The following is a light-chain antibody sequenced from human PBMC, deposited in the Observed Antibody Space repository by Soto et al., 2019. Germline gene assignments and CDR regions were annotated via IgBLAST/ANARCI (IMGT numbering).Light chain of an antibody. CDR1: SSNIGNNY. J-gene: IGLJ2*01. CDR2: ENN. V-gene: IGLV1-51*02. Sequence: QSVLMQPPSVSAAPGQKVTISCSGSSSNIGNNYVSWYQQLPGTAPKLLIYENNKRPLGIPDRFSGSKSGTSATLGITGLQTGDEADYYCGTWDSSLGAGGVFGGGTKVTVL. CDR3: GTWDSSLGAGGV.